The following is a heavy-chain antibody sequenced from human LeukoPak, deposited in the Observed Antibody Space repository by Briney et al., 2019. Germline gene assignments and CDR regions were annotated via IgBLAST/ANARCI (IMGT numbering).Heavy chain of an antibody. CDR3: ARASYYDILTGYYMGAFDI. J-gene: IGHJ3*02. D-gene: IGHD3-9*01. CDR1: GGTFSSYA. Sequence: ASVKVSCKASGGTFSSYAISWVRQAPGQGLEWMGGIIPIFGTANYAQKFQGRVTITADESTSTAYMELSSLRSEDTAVYYCARASYYDILTGYYMGAFDIWGQGTMVTVSS. CDR2: IIPIFGTA. V-gene: IGHV1-69*13.